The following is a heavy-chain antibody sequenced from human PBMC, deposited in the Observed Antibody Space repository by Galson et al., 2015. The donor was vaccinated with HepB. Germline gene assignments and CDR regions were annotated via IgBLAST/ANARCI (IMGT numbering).Heavy chain of an antibody. D-gene: IGHD3-16*02. Sequence: SLRLSCAASGFTFRTYSMNWVRQAPGKGLEWVSYISESSTTIYYADSVKGRFTISRDNAKDSLFLQMNSLRAEDTAIYYCARAYYDYIWGTYRYYFDYWGQGTLVTVSS. CDR1: GFTFRTYS. V-gene: IGHV3-48*01. J-gene: IGHJ4*02. CDR2: ISESSTTI. CDR3: ARAYYDYIWGTYRYYFDY.